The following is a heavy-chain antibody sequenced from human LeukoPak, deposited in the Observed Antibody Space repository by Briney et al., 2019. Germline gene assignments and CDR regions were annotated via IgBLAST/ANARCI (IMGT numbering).Heavy chain of an antibody. D-gene: IGHD3-22*01. CDR1: GFTVSSNY. CDR2: IYSGGST. CDR3: AREAYYDSSGLDAFDI. Sequence: PGGSLRLSCAASGFTVSSNYMSWVRQAPGKGLEWVSVIYSGGSTYYADSVKGRFTISRDNSKNTLYLQMNSLRAEDTAVYYCAREAYYDSSGLDAFDIWGQRTMVTVSS. J-gene: IGHJ3*02. V-gene: IGHV3-53*01.